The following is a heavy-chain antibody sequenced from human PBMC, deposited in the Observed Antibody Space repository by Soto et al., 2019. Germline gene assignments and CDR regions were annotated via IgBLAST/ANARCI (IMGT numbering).Heavy chain of an antibody. D-gene: IGHD3-10*01. CDR3: AKASVVRGVSYYYYMDV. CDR2: ISWNSGSI. J-gene: IGHJ6*03. Sequence: GGSLRLSCAASGFTFDDYAMHWVRQAPGKGLEWVSGISWNSGSIGYADSVKGRFTISRDNAKNSLYLQMNSLRAEDTALYYCAKASVVRGVSYYYYMDVWGKGTTVTVSS. CDR1: GFTFDDYA. V-gene: IGHV3-9*01.